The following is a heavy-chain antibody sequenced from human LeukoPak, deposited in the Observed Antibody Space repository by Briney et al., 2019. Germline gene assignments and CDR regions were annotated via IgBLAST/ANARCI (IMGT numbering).Heavy chain of an antibody. Sequence: GGSLRLSCAASGFTFSSYSMNWVRQAPGKGLEWVSSISSSSSYIYYADSVKGRFTISRDNAKNTLYLQMNSLRAEDTAVYHCARETPYYGMDVWGQGTTVTVSS. V-gene: IGHV3-21*01. J-gene: IGHJ6*02. CDR3: ARETPYYGMDV. CDR1: GFTFSSYS. CDR2: ISSSSSYI.